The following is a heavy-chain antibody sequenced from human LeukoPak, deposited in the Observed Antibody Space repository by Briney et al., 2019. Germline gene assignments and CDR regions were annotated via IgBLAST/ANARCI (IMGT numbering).Heavy chain of an antibody. V-gene: IGHV4-39*07. J-gene: IGHJ3*02. Sequence: SETLSLTCTVSGGSISSSSYYWGWIRQPPGKGLEWIGSIYYSGSTYYNPSLKSRVTISVDTSKNQFSLKLSSVTAADTAVYYCATRATFRTSGWYSDAFDIWGQGTMVTVSS. CDR1: GGSISSSSYY. CDR3: ATRATFRTSGWYSDAFDI. CDR2: IYYSGST. D-gene: IGHD6-19*01.